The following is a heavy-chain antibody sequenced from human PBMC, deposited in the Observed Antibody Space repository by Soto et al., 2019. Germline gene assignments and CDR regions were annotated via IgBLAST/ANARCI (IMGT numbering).Heavy chain of an antibody. CDR1: GGSISSSSYY. Sequence: QLQLQESGPGLVKPSETLSLTCTVSGGSISSSSYYWGWIRQPPGKGLEWIGSIYYSGSTYYNPSLKSRVTISVDTSKNQFSLKLSSVTAADTAVYYCARHTGLCFGELYFDYWGQGTLVTVSS. D-gene: IGHD3-10*01. V-gene: IGHV4-39*01. J-gene: IGHJ4*02. CDR3: ARHTGLCFGELYFDY. CDR2: IYYSGST.